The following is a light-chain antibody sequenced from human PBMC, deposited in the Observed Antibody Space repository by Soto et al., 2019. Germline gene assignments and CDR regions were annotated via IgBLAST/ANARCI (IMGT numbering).Light chain of an antibody. V-gene: IGKV1-39*01. CDR3: QQTFSHPLT. J-gene: IGKJ4*01. CDR1: QTVRNH. Sequence: DIQMTQAPSSLSASVGDTVIITCRASQTVRNHVNWYQHKPGKAPDLLIYATYTLQSGVPSRFSGSGSGTDFTLSINGLQPEDLATYYRQQTFSHPLTFGGGTKLEIK. CDR2: ATY.